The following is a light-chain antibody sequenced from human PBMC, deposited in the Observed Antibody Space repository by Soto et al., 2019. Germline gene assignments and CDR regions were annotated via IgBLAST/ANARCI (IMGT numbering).Light chain of an antibody. J-gene: IGKJ4*01. CDR2: SAS. CDR3: QQYGSSLGVT. CDR1: QSVSSN. Sequence: EVVMTQSPDTLSVSPGERATLSCRASQSVSSNLAWYQQKLGQAPRLLIYSASSRATGIPDRFSGSGSGTDFTLTISRLEPEDFAVYYCQQYGSSLGVTFGGGTKVDIK. V-gene: IGKV3-20*01.